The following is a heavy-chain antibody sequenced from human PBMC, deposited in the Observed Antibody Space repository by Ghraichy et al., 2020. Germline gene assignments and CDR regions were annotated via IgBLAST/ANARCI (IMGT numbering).Heavy chain of an antibody. J-gene: IGHJ3*02. Sequence: GGSLRLSCAASGFTFSSYAISWVRQAPGKGLEWVSAISGSGGSTYYADSVKGRFTISRDNSKNTLYLQMNSLRAEDTAVYYCAKDYAGYYDSSGYPPDAFDIWGQGTMVTVSS. CDR2: ISGSGGST. D-gene: IGHD3-22*01. CDR1: GFTFSSYA. V-gene: IGHV3-23*01. CDR3: AKDYAGYYDSSGYPPDAFDI.